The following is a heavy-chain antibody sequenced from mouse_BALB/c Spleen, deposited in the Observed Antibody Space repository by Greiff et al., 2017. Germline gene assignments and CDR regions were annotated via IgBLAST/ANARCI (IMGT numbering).Heavy chain of an antibody. CDR3: VRAYDYGGFAY. CDR2: IWSGGST. J-gene: IGHJ3*01. V-gene: IGHV2-2*02. Sequence: VQLQDSGPGLVQPSQSQSITCTVSGFSLPSYGVHRVRKSPGKGLEWLGVIWSGGSTDYNAAFISRLSISKDNSRSQVFFKMNSLQANDTAIYYCVRAYDYGGFAYRGRGTLVTVSA. D-gene: IGHD2-4*01. CDR1: GFSLPSYG.